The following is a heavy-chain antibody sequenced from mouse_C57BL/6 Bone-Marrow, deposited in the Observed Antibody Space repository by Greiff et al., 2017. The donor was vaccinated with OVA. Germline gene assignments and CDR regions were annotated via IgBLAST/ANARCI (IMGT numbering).Heavy chain of an antibody. D-gene: IGHD1-2*01. V-gene: IGHV1-19*01. CDR3: ASPLRPYAMDY. Sequence: EVQLQQSGPVLVKPGASVKMSCKASGYTFTDYYMNWVKQSHGKSLEWIGVINPYNGGTSYNQKFKGKATLTVDKSSSTAYMELNSLTSEDSAVYYCASPLRPYAMDYWGQGNSVTVSS. CDR1: GYTFTDYY. CDR2: INPYNGGT. J-gene: IGHJ4*01.